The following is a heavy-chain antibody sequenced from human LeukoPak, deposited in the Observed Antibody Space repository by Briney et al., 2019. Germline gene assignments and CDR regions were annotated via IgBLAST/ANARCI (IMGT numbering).Heavy chain of an antibody. CDR1: GFTFSSYA. CDR2: ISGSGGRT. V-gene: IGHV3-23*01. CDR3: AKDLVAVARLDY. Sequence: PGGSLRLSCAASGFTFSSYAMRWVRQAPGKGLEWVSTISGSGGRTYYAESVKGRFTISRDNSKNTLYLQMNSLRAEDTAVYYCAKDLVAVARLDYWGQGTLVTVSS. D-gene: IGHD6-19*01. J-gene: IGHJ4*02.